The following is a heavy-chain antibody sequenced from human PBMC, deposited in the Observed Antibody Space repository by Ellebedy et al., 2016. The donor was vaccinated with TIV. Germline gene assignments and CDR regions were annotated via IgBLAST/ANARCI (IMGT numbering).Heavy chain of an antibody. CDR2: IIPIFGTA. CDR1: GYTFTSYY. J-gene: IGHJ1*01. CDR3: ARASYCGGDCYSSYCQH. D-gene: IGHD2-21*02. V-gene: IGHV1-69*06. Sequence: AASVKVSCKASGYTFTSYYMHWVRQAPGQGLEWMGGIIPIFGTANYAQKFQGRVTITADKSTSTAYMELRRLRSEDTAVYYCARASYCGGDCYSSYCQHWGQGTLVTVSS.